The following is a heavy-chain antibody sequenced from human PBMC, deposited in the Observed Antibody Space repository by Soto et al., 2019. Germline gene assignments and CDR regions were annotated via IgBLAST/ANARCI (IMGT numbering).Heavy chain of an antibody. CDR2: ISGSGGST. V-gene: IGHV3-23*01. CDR1: GFTFSSYA. CDR3: ARDGGYYDSSGYAEYFQH. D-gene: IGHD3-22*01. Sequence: PGGSLRLSCAASGFTFSSYAVTWVRQAPGKELEWVSTISGSGGSTYYADSVKGRFTISRDNSKNTLYLQMNSLRAEDTAVYYCARDGGYYDSSGYAEYFQHWGQGTLVTVSS. J-gene: IGHJ1*01.